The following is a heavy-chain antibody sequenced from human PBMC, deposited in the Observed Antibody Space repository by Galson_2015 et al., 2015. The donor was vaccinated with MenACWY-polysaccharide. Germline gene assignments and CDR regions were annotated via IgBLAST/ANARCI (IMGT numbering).Heavy chain of an antibody. J-gene: IGHJ4*02. Sequence: SVKVSCKASGYIFTSHNMHWVRQAPGQGLEWMGWINTGNGNTKYSQKFQGRVTITRDTSASTAYMEVSSLRSEDTAVYYCARDSENLDYWGQGTLVTVSS. D-gene: IGHD4-11*01. CDR2: INTGNGNT. CDR1: GYIFTSHN. V-gene: IGHV1-3*04. CDR3: ARDSENLDY.